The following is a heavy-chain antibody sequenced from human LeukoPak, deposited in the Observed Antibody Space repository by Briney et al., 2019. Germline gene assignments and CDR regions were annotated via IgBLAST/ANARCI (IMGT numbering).Heavy chain of an antibody. V-gene: IGHV3-30-3*01. J-gene: IGHJ3*02. D-gene: IGHD3-3*01. CDR2: ISYDGSNK. Sequence: GRSLRLSCAASGFTFSSYAMHWVRQAPGKGLEWVAVISYDGSNKYCADSVKGRFTISRDNSKNTLYLQMNSLRAEDTAVYYCARDYYDFWSGYSDAFDIWGQGTMVTVSS. CDR3: ARDYYDFWSGYSDAFDI. CDR1: GFTFSSYA.